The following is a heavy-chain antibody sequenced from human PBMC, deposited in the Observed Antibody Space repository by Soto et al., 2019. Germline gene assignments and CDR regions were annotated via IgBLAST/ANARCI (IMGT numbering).Heavy chain of an antibody. CDR3: ARVVVIITTIVDNYAMDV. V-gene: IGHV1-18*01. J-gene: IGHJ6*02. CDR2: INTYTGNT. CDR1: GYTFINYG. Sequence: QVNLVQSGAEVKKPGASVKVSCRASGYTFINYGISWVRQAPGQGVEWMGWINTYTGNTDYAEKLQGRVTMTTDAXTXTXXMELRSPRCEDTAVYYCARVVVIITTIVDNYAMDVWGQGTTVTVSS. D-gene: IGHD3-22*01.